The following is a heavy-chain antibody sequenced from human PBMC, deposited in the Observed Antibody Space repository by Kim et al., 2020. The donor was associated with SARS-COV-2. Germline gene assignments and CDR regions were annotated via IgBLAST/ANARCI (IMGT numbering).Heavy chain of an antibody. Sequence: SETLSLTCTVSGGSFSDYYWTWIRQPPGKGLEWIGYISYSGYSSYSHSLKSRVSISVDTSQNQFSLKLSSVTAADTAVYYCARPLTGDMDFDFWGRGTLVTVSS. CDR2: ISYSGYS. CDR1: GGSFSDYY. D-gene: IGHD7-27*01. J-gene: IGHJ2*01. CDR3: ARPLTGDMDFDF. V-gene: IGHV4-59*12.